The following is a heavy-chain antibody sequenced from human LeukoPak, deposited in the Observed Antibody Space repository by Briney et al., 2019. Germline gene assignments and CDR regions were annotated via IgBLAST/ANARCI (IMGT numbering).Heavy chain of an antibody. J-gene: IGHJ4*02. D-gene: IGHD3-16*01. CDR2: IYYSGST. CDR1: GGSISTSSYY. CDR3: ARSHPPFGGLVDY. V-gene: IGHV4-39*07. Sequence: SETLSLTCTVSGGSISTSSYYWGWIRQPPGKGLEWIGSIYYSGSTYYNPPLKSRVTISVDTSKNQFSLKLSSVTAADTAVYYCARSHPPFGGLVDYWGQGTLVTVSS.